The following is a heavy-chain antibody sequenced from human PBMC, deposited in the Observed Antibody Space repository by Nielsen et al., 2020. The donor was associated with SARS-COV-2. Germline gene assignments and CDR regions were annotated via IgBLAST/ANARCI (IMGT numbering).Heavy chain of an antibody. V-gene: IGHV3-64D*06. CDR2: ISSNGGST. CDR1: GFTFSSYA. J-gene: IGHJ4*02. D-gene: IGHD5-18*01. CDR3: VKEEQLWLRGYYFDY. Sequence: GGSLRLSCSASGFTFSSYAMHWVRQAPGKELEYVSAISSNGGSTYYADSVKGRFTISRDNSKNTLYLQMSSLRAEDTAVYYCVKEEQLWLRGYYFDYWGQGTLVTVSS.